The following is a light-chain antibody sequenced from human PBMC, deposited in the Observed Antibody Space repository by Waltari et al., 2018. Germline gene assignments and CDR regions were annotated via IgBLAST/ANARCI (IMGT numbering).Light chain of an antibody. CDR3: QSYDSSLSWV. Sequence: QSVLTQPPSVSGAPGQRVTISCTGSSSNIGAGYDVHWYQQLPGTAPKLLIYGNSNRPSGVPDRCSGSKSGTSASLAITGLQAEDEADYYCQSYDSSLSWVFGTGTKVTVL. CDR2: GNS. J-gene: IGLJ1*01. V-gene: IGLV1-40*01. CDR1: SSNIGAGYD.